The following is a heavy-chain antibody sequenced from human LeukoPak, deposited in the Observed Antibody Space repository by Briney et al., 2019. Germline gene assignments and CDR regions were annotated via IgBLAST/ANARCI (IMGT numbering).Heavy chain of an antibody. V-gene: IGHV1-24*01. Sequence: GAPVKVSCKVSGYALTELSMHWVRQAPGKGLEWMGGFDPEDGETIYAQKFQGRVTMTEDTSTDTAYMELSSLRSEDTAVYYCATVNSGYDWRLDYWGQGTLVTVSS. D-gene: IGHD5-12*01. CDR3: ATVNSGYDWRLDY. CDR2: FDPEDGET. J-gene: IGHJ4*02. CDR1: GYALTELS.